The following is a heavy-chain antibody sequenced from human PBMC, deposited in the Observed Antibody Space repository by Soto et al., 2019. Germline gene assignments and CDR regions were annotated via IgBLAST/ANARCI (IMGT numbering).Heavy chain of an antibody. V-gene: IGHV3-15*01. D-gene: IGHD3-22*01. CDR2: IKSKTDGGTT. CDR3: TTGISSAGSGFDY. Sequence: PGGSLRLSCAASGFTFSNAWMSWVRQAPGKGLEWVGRIKSKTDGGTTDYAAPVKGRFTISRDDSKNTLYLQMNSLKTEDTAVYYCTTGISSAGSGFDYWGQGTLVTVSS. CDR1: GFTFSNAW. J-gene: IGHJ4*02.